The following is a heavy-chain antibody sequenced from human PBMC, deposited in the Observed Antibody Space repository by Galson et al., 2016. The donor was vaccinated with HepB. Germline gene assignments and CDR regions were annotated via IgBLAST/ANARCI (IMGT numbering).Heavy chain of an antibody. CDR1: GYRLSELS. CDR2: FDPEHGET. Sequence: SVKVSCKVSGYRLSELSMHWVRQAPGKGLEWMGGFDPEHGETIFTQKFQGRVTVTEDTSTDTAYMDLSSLRSDDTAGYYCAAYYYVWHFDLWGRGTLVTVSS. J-gene: IGHJ2*01. CDR3: AAYYYVWHFDL. D-gene: IGHD3-16*01. V-gene: IGHV1-24*01.